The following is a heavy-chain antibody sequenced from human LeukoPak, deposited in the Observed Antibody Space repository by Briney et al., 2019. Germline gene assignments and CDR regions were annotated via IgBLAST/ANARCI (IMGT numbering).Heavy chain of an antibody. Sequence: PGGSLRLSCAASGFTFSSYWMGWVRQAPGKGLEWVANIKQDGSEKYYVDSVKGRFTISRDNAKNSLYLQMNSLGAEDTAVYYCNLGRYSYGFDYWGQGTLVTVSS. D-gene: IGHD5-18*01. J-gene: IGHJ4*02. CDR3: NLGRYSYGFDY. CDR1: GFTFSSYW. CDR2: IKQDGSEK. V-gene: IGHV3-7*01.